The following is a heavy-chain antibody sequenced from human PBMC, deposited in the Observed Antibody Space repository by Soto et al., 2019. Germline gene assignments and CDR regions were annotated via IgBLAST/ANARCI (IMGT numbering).Heavy chain of an antibody. CDR2: LSYDGSNK. D-gene: IGHD1-26*01. CDR1: GFTFSSNA. J-gene: IGHJ6*02. Sequence: SLRLSCAASGFTFSSNAMHWVRQAPGKGLEWVAVLSYDGSNKYYADSVKGRFTISRDNSKNTLCLQMDSLRTEDTALYYCARDVESGISQYYYFFYRMDLWAQGTTVTVSS. V-gene: IGHV3-30-3*01. CDR3: ARDVESGISQYYYFFYRMDL.